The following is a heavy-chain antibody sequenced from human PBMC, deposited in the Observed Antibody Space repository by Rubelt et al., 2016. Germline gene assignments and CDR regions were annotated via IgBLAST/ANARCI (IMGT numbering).Heavy chain of an antibody. J-gene: IGHJ5*02. Sequence: QVQLVQSGAEVKKPGASVKVSCKTSGYTFTNYAMHWVRQAPGQSPEWMGWINAGDGNTKYSQKFQDRVTITRETSASIGYMELRSLRSEDTAVYYCARDRATVTTYWFDPWGQGTLVTVSS. V-gene: IGHV1-3*01. CDR2: INAGDGNT. CDR3: ARDRATVTTYWFDP. CDR1: GYTFTNYA. D-gene: IGHD4-17*01.